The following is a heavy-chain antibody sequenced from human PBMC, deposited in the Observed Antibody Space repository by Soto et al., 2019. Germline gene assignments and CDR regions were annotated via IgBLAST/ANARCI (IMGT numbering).Heavy chain of an antibody. CDR1: GFTFNNYA. D-gene: IGHD2-15*01. V-gene: IGHV3-23*01. J-gene: IGHJ4*02. CDR3: AKVIVVIAAAGGYFDS. Sequence: LRLSCAASGFTFNNYAMTWVRQAPGKGLEWVSVISGSGGSTHYADSVQGRFSISRDNSKNTVYLQMNSLGVEDTALYYCAKVIVVIAAAGGYFDSWGQGTLVTVSS. CDR2: ISGSGGST.